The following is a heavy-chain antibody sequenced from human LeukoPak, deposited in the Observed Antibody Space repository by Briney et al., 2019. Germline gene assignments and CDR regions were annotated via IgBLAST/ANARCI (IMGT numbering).Heavy chain of an antibody. CDR3: ARRGGHGGSFDY. D-gene: IGHD4-23*01. CDR2: IYYSGST. V-gene: IGHV4-59*08. CDR1: GDSISSYY. J-gene: IGHJ4*02. Sequence: SETLSLTCTVSGDSISSYYWSWIRQPPGKGLEWIGYIYYSGSTTYNPSFKSRVTISVDTSKNQFSLKLSSVTAADTAVYYCARRGGHGGSFDYWGQGTLVTVSS.